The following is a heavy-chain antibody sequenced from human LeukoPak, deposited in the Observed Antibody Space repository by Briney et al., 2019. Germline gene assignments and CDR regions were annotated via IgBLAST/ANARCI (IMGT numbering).Heavy chain of an antibody. CDR3: ARHEGQWDYYYMDV. CDR2: INHSGST. V-gene: IGHV4-34*01. D-gene: IGHD6-19*01. CDR1: GGSFSGYY. Sequence: SETLSLTCAVYGGSFSGYYWSWIRQPPGKGLEWIGEINHSGSTNYNPSLKSRVTISVDTSKNQFSLKLSSVTAADTAVYYCARHEGQWDYYYMDVWGKGTTVTVSS. J-gene: IGHJ6*03.